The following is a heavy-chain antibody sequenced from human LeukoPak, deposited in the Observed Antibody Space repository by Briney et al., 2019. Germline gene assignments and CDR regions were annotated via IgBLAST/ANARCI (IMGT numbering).Heavy chain of an antibody. D-gene: IGHD1-26*01. CDR3: ARGENSGTYYYFDS. V-gene: IGHV4-39*07. J-gene: IGHJ4*02. Sequence: SETLSLTCTVSGGSISSSDSYWGWLRQPPGTGLEWIGSIYYSGITYYTPSLKSRGTISVDTSKNHFSLKLSSVTAADTAVYYCARGENSGTYYYFDSWGQGTLVTVSS. CDR2: IYYSGIT. CDR1: GGSISSSDSY.